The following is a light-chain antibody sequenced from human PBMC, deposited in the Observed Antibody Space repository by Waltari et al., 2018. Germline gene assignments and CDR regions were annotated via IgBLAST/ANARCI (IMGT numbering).Light chain of an antibody. CDR1: NTGSKS. J-gene: IGLJ2*01. Sequence: SYMLAQPPSVSVAPGATASITCGGNNTGSKSVHWYQQKPGQAPVLVIYYDTARPSGIPERFSSSISENTATLTISRVEAGDEADYYCQVWDRSSGVKVFFGGGTKMTVL. CDR2: YDT. V-gene: IGLV3-21*04. CDR3: QVWDRSSGVKVF.